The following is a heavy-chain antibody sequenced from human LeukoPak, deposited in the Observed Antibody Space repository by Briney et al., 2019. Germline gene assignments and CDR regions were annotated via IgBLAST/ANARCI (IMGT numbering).Heavy chain of an antibody. J-gene: IGHJ6*03. V-gene: IGHV3-13*01. CDR2: IGTAGDT. Sequence: PGGSLRLSCAASGFTFSSYEMNWVRQAPGKGLVWVSAIGTAGDTYYPGSVKGRFTISRENAKNSLYLQMNSLRAGDTAVYYCARGKEYYYGSGSWDMDVWGKGTTVTISS. CDR3: ARGKEYYYGSGSWDMDV. CDR1: GFTFSSYE. D-gene: IGHD3-10*01.